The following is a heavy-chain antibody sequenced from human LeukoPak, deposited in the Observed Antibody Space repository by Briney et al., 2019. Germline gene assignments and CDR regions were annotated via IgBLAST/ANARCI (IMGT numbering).Heavy chain of an antibody. Sequence: GGSLRLSCAASGFTFSSYAMTWVRQAPGRGLEWVSGISGSGDSTYYADSVKGRFTISRDNSKNTVYLQMNSLRAEDTAVYYCANWAGPVDPWGQGTLVTVSS. CDR1: GFTFSSYA. CDR3: ANWAGPVDP. J-gene: IGHJ5*02. D-gene: IGHD1-14*01. V-gene: IGHV3-23*01. CDR2: ISGSGDST.